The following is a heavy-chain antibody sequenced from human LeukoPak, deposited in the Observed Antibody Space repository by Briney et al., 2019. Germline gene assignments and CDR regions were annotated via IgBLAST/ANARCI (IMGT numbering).Heavy chain of an antibody. CDR1: GGSFSGYY. CDR3: AREYSSSWYKGETFNWFDP. J-gene: IGHJ5*02. Sequence: SKTLSLTCAVYGGSFSGYYWSWIRQPPGKGLEWIGEINHSGSTNYNPSLKSRVTISVDTSKNQFSLKLSSVTAADTAVYYCAREYSSSWYKGETFNWFDPWGQGTLVTVSS. D-gene: IGHD6-13*01. CDR2: INHSGST. V-gene: IGHV4-34*01.